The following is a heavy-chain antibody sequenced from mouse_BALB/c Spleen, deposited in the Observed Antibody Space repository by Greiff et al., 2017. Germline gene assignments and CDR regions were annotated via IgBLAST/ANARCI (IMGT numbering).Heavy chain of an antibody. CDR3: ARTGYYYGSRTYYAMDY. J-gene: IGHJ4*01. Sequence: QVQLKESGPGLVQPSQSLSITCTVSGFSLTSYGVHWVRQSPGKGLEWLGVIWSGGSTDYNAAFISRLSISKDNSKSQVFFKMNSLQANDTAIYYCARTGYYYGSRTYYAMDYWGQGTSVTVSS. CDR2: IWSGGST. V-gene: IGHV2-2*02. D-gene: IGHD1-1*01. CDR1: GFSLTSYG.